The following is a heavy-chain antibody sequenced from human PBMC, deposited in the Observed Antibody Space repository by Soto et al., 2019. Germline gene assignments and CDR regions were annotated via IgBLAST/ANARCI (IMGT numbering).Heavy chain of an antibody. D-gene: IGHD5-12*01. Sequence: QVQLVQSGAEMKKPGASVKLSCKTSGINYNTYAIHWVRQAPGQGLEWMGWINAGNGDTRYSQNFQGRVNLTRDTSESTVYMDLDSLKSEDTGVYYCARAISGYVTWGQGTLVTVSS. CDR2: INAGNGDT. CDR1: GINYNTYA. CDR3: ARAISGYVT. J-gene: IGHJ4*02. V-gene: IGHV1-3*01.